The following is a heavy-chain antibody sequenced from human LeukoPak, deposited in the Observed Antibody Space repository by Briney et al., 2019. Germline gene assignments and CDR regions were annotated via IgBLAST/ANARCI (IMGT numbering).Heavy chain of an antibody. Sequence: GGSLRLSCAASGFTVSSNYMSWVRQAPGKGLELVSVIYSGGSTYYADSGKGRFTISRDNSKNTLYLQMNSLRAEDTAVYYCARTYDSSGYYDYWGQGALVTVSS. CDR2: IYSGGST. V-gene: IGHV3-53*01. D-gene: IGHD3-22*01. J-gene: IGHJ4*02. CDR3: ARTYDSSGYYDY. CDR1: GFTVSSNY.